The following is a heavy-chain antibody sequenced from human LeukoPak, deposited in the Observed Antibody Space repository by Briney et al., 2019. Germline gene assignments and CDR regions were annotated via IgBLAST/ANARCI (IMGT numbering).Heavy chain of an antibody. CDR3: ARVSIDYGSGSYYNVDAFDI. J-gene: IGHJ3*02. D-gene: IGHD3-10*01. CDR2: IYYSGST. CDR1: GGSISSYY. Sequence: PSETLSLTCTVSGGSISSYYWSWIRQPPGKGLEWIGYIYYSGSTNYNPSLKSRVTISVDTSKNQFSLKLSSVTAADTAVYYCARVSIDYGSGSYYNVDAFDIWGQGTMVTVSS. V-gene: IGHV4-59*01.